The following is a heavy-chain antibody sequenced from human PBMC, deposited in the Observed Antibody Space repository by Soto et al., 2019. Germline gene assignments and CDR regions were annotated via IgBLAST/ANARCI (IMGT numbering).Heavy chain of an antibody. CDR3: ARDDYGIYTY. V-gene: IGHV1-2*02. J-gene: IGHJ4*02. CDR1: GYAITAYY. D-gene: IGHD1-26*01. CDR2: VDPRTGGA. Sequence: ASVKVSCKASGYAITAYYIHWVRQAPGQGLEWMGWVDPRTGGAIYAQKFQDRVTMTRDTSISTVYMDLSGLRSDDTALYYCARDDYGIYTYWGPGTLVTVYS.